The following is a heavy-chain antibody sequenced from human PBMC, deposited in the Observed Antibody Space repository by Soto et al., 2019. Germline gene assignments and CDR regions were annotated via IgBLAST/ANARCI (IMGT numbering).Heavy chain of an antibody. J-gene: IGHJ4*02. D-gene: IGHD1-1*01. CDR3: ANLDWSQLPNNFDY. Sequence: GSLRLSCAASGFTFSSYAMSWVRQAPGKGLEWVSAISGSGGSTYYADSVKGRFTISRDNSKNTLYLQLNNLRAEVTAVYYCANLDWSQLPNNFDYRGQGTLVTVSS. CDR2: ISGSGGST. CDR1: GFTFSSYA. V-gene: IGHV3-23*01.